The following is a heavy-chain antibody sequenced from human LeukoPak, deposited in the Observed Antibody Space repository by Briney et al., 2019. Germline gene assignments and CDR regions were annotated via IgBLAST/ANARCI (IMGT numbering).Heavy chain of an antibody. CDR3: ARDPYSGGYWDYYYYYMDL. CDR1: GFAVSSNY. Sequence: PGGSLRLSCAASGFAVSSNYMSWVRQAPGKGLEWVAVIYSGGSTNYADSVKGRFTISRDNAKNSLYLQMNSLRAEDTAVYYCARDPYSGGYWDYYYYYMDLWGQGTTVTISS. V-gene: IGHV3-66*01. J-gene: IGHJ6*03. CDR2: IYSGGST. D-gene: IGHD1-26*01.